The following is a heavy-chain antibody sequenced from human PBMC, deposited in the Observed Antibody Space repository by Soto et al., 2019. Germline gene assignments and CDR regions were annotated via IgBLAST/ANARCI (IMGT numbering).Heavy chain of an antibody. CDR2: IYYSGST. CDR3: ARPRIAVAGTGPYYYYYGMDV. V-gene: IGHV4-39*01. CDR1: GGSISSSSYY. Sequence: SETLSLTCTVSGGSISSSSYYWGWIRQPPGKGLEWIGSIYYSGSTYYNPSLKSRVTISVDTSKNQFSLKLSSVTAADTAVYYCARPRIAVAGTGPYYYYYGMDVWGQGTTVTVSS. D-gene: IGHD6-19*01. J-gene: IGHJ6*02.